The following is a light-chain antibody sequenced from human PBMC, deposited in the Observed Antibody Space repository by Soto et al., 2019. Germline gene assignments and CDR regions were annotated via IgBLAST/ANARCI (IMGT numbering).Light chain of an antibody. CDR2: DTS. Sequence: EIVMPQSPATLSVTPGERVTLSCRASQSVNRQVLGSQHRPGQAPRLLIYDTSARAAGIPARFSGSGSATEFTLTISSLQSEDFALYYCQHTLKWPPTFGQGTKVDIK. CDR3: QHTLKWPPT. J-gene: IGKJ1*01. V-gene: IGKV3-15*01. CDR1: QSVNRQ.